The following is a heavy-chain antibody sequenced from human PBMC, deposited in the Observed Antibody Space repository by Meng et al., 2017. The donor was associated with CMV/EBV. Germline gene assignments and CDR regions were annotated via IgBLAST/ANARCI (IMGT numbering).Heavy chain of an antibody. J-gene: IGHJ4*02. CDR1: GFTFSSYA. Sequence: LSLTCAASGFTFSSYAMHWVRRAPGKGLEWVAVISYDGSNKYYADSVKGRFTISRDNSKNTLYLQMNSLRAEDTAVYYCARPTDTYIVVVPGDYWGQGTLVTVSS. D-gene: IGHD2-2*01. CDR2: ISYDGSNK. V-gene: IGHV3-30-3*01. CDR3: ARPTDTYIVVVPGDY.